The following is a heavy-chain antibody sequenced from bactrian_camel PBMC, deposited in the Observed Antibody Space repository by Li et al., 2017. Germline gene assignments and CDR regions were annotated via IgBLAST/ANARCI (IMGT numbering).Heavy chain of an antibody. Sequence: VQLVESGGGSVQPGGSLRLSCTASEDSIVRNCMAWFRQAPGMEREAVAAIYTGLGRAHYADSVLGRFTISKDNEKNTLYLQMNSLKPEDTAMYYCAAEDTIRATAIQALGVQVIPDYHYRGQGPRSPSP. CDR1: EDSIVRNC. CDR3: AAEDTIRATAIQALGVQVIPDYHY. V-gene: IGHV3S54*01. J-gene: IGHJ4*01. CDR2: IYTGLGRA. D-gene: IGHD3*01.